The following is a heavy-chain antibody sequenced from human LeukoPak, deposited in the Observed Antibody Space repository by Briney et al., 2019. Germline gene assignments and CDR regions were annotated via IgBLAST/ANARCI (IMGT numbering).Heavy chain of an antibody. CDR3: ASSPNYYDSSGYKRVDNWFDP. CDR1: GGSISSYY. V-gene: IGHV4-4*07. D-gene: IGHD3-22*01. J-gene: IGHJ5*02. Sequence: SEPLSLTCTVSGGSISSYYWSWIRQPAGKGLEWIGRIYTSGSTNYNPSLKSRVTMSVDTSKNQFSLKLSSVTAADTAVYYCASSPNYYDSSGYKRVDNWFDPWGQGTLVTVSS. CDR2: IYTSGST.